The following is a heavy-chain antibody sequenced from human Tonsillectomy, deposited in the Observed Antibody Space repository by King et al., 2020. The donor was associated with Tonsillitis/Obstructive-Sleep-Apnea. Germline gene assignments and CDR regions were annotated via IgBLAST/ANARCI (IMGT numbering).Heavy chain of an antibody. CDR1: GGSFSGYY. J-gene: IGHJ6*03. V-gene: IGHV4-34*01. D-gene: IGHD3-10*01. Sequence: VQLQQWGAGLLKTSETLSLTCAVYGGSFSGYYWSWIRQPPGKGLEWIGEINHSGSTNYNPNYNPFLKSRVTISVDTSKNQFSLKLSSVTAADTAVYYCARGRGEHYMDVWGKGTTVTVSS. CDR2: INHSGSTNYNP. CDR3: ARGRGEHYMDV.